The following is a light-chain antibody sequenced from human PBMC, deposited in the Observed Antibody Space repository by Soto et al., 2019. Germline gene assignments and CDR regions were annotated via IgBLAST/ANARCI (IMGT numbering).Light chain of an antibody. CDR1: QSVGSL. CDR3: QQYDDYSWKT. J-gene: IGKJ1*01. CDR2: DAS. V-gene: IGKV1-5*01. Sequence: IQMTQSPSSVSASVGDRVTITCRASQSVGSLLAWYQQRPGKAPRLLIYDASSLDSGVPARFSGSGSGTEFTLTVSSLQPDDFATYYCQQYDDYSWKTFGQGTKVDIK.